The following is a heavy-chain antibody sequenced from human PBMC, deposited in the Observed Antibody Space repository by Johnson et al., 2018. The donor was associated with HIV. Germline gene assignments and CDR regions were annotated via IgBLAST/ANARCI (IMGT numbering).Heavy chain of an antibody. V-gene: IGHV3-NL1*01. CDR3: AKDRIVGAIGDAFDI. D-gene: IGHD1-26*01. Sequence: QVQLVESGGGVVQPGRSLRLSCAASGFTFSSYAMHWVRQAPGKGLEWVSVIYGDGTTFYADSVTGRFTISRDNSKNTLYLQMNSLRAEDTAVYYCAKDRIVGAIGDAFDIWGQGTMVTVSS. CDR2: IYGDGTT. CDR1: GFTFSSYA. J-gene: IGHJ3*02.